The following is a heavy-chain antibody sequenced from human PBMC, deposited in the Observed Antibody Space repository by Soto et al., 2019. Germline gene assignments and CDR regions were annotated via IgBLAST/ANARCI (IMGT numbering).Heavy chain of an antibody. J-gene: IGHJ6*04. Sequence: VPMSLPYTVAGGNIRSHYWSWIRKQQGKGLEWIGYIYYSGSTNYNPSLKSRVTISVDTSKNQFSLKLSSVTAADTAVYYCARDLLIFGAGSDIRQVNTVMEVWVKGTTVTGSP. CDR3: ARDLLIFGAGSDIRQVNTVMEV. CDR1: GGNIRSHY. CDR2: IYYSGST. D-gene: IGHD3-10*01. V-gene: IGHV4-59*11.